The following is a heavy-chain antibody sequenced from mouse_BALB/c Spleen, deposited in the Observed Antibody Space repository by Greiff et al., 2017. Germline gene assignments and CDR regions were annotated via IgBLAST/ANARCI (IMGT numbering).Heavy chain of an antibody. J-gene: IGHJ2*01. CDR2: INPSSGYT. CDR1: GYTFTSYT. Sequence: VQLQQSGAELARPGASVKMSCKASGYTFTSYTMHWVKQRPGQGLEWIGYINPSSGYTNYNQKFKDKATLTADKSSSTAYMQLSSLTSEDSAVYYCARRDYGNYYFDYWGQGTTLTVSS. D-gene: IGHD2-1*01. V-gene: IGHV1-4*01. CDR3: ARRDYGNYYFDY.